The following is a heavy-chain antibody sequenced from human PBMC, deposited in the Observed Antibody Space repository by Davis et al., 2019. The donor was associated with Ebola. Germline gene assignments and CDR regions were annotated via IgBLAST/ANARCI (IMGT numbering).Heavy chain of an antibody. J-gene: IGHJ3*02. D-gene: IGHD3-22*01. CDR2: IYYSGRT. CDR1: GGSISSYY. Sequence: GSLRLSCTVSGGSISSYYWSWIRQPPGKGLEWIGYIYYSGRTNYNPSLKSRVTTSVDTSKNQFSLKLSSVTAADTAVYYCAREVIRYYDSSGYYGDAFDIWGQGTMVTVSS. CDR3: AREVIRYYDSSGYYGDAFDI. V-gene: IGHV4-59*01.